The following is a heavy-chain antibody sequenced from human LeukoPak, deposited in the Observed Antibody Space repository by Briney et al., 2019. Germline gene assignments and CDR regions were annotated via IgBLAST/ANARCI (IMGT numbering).Heavy chain of an antibody. J-gene: IGHJ4*02. CDR2: IWYDGSNK. V-gene: IGHV3-33*06. CDR1: GFTFTTYG. D-gene: IGHD6-6*01. Sequence: GGSLRLSCAATGFTFTTYGMHWVRQAPGKGLEWVAVIWYDGSNKYYADSVKGRFTISRDSSKNTLYLQMNSLRAEDAAVYYCAKGVYTYASMLLGFDDWGQGTLVTVSS. CDR3: AKGVYTYASMLLGFDD.